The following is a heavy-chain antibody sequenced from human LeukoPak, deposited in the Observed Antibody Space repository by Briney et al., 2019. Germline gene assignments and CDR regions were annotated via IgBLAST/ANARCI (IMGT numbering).Heavy chain of an antibody. V-gene: IGHV1-46*01. Sequence: GAAVKVSCKTSGCSFTKFYIHWVRQAPGQGLEWMGMVNPSGGSTISAQRFQDRVNMTTDTSTRTVYMEMTGLTSDDTGIYYCARDAFWGQGTQVTVSS. CDR1: GCSFTKFY. CDR3: ARDAF. J-gene: IGHJ4*02. D-gene: IGHD3-3*02. CDR2: VNPSGGST.